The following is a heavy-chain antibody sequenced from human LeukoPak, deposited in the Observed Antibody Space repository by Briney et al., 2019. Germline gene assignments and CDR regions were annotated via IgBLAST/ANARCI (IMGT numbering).Heavy chain of an antibody. V-gene: IGHV3-7*03. J-gene: IGHJ4*02. CDR1: GFTFSNYW. CDR3: SRGNDYGDPYPNDF. D-gene: IGHD4-17*01. Sequence: GGSLRLSCAASGFTFSNYWMSWVRQAPGKGLGWVANIKLDGSEKYCVDSVKGRFTISRDNAKNSLYLQMNGLRTEDTAVYYCSRGNDYGDPYPNDFWGQGTLVTVSS. CDR2: IKLDGSEK.